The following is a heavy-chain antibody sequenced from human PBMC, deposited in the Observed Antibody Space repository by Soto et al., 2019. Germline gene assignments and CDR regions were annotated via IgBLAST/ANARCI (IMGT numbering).Heavy chain of an antibody. CDR2: IYYSGST. Sequence: PSETKSHTNTFSDLSLRSYCLIWIRQKPGKGLEWIGYIYYSGSTNYNPSLKSRVTISVDTSKNQFSLKLSSVTAADTAVYYCASDLREYSYYYGMDVRGQGTTVTVSS. CDR1: DLSLRSYC. D-gene: IGHD5-18*01. J-gene: IGHJ6*02. V-gene: IGHV4-59*01. CDR3: ASDLREYSYYYGMDV.